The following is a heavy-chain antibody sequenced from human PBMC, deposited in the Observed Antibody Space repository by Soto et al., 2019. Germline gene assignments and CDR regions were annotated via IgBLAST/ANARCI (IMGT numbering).Heavy chain of an antibody. V-gene: IGHV4-34*01. J-gene: IGHJ5*02. CDR1: GGSFRANN. D-gene: IGHD3-16*01. Sequence: SATLSPHCGVYGGSFRANNWNWIRQSPGKGLEWIGEINHRGSINYNPSLKSRVTISRDTSRNQFSLKLTSVTAADTALYYCAAGGGVSLGRVAWFDPGGQGTQVTVAS. CDR3: AAGGGVSLGRVAWFDP. CDR2: INHRGSI.